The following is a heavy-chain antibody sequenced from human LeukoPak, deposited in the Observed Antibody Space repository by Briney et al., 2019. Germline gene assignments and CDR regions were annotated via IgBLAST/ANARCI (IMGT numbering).Heavy chain of an antibody. J-gene: IGHJ4*02. V-gene: IGHV4-34*01. CDR1: GGSFSGYY. CDR3: ARAVGIAAADHDY. Sequence: TSETLSLTCAVYGGSFSGYYWSWIRQPPGKGLEWIGEINHSGSTNYNPSLKSRVTISVDTSKNQFSLKLSSVTAADTAVYYCARAVGIAAADHDYWGQGTLVTVSS. CDR2: INHSGST. D-gene: IGHD6-13*01.